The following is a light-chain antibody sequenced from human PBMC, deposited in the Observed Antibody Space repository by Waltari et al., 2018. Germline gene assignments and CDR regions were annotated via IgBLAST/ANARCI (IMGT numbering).Light chain of an antibody. CDR1: SGSISSTSY. J-gene: IGLJ3*02. Sequence: QTVVTQEPSLSVSPGGTVTLTCALSSGSISSTSYPTWYQQTPGQAPRTLVHKATSRSSGVPDRFSGSILGNKAALTITGARADDESDYYCSLYMGSGIWVFGGGTKLTVL. CDR3: SLYMGSGIWV. CDR2: KAT. V-gene: IGLV8-61*01.